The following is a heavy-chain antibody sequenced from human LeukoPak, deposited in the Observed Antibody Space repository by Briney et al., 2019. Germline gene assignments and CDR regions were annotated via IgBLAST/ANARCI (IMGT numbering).Heavy chain of an antibody. Sequence: GASLRLSYAAAGFTSTTYGMRWVRKAPGNGLEWASSIRGSGSHTYYADSVKGRLTPSRENSKNTLHLQMNSLTPEDTAVYYCAKHGEPHYYMDVWGKGATVTVSS. V-gene: IGHV3-23*01. CDR1: GFTSTTYG. CDR2: IRGSGSHT. D-gene: IGHD1-14*01. J-gene: IGHJ6*03. CDR3: AKHGEPHYYMDV.